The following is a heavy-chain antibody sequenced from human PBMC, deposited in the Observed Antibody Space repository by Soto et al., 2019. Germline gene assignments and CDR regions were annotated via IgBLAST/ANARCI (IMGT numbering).Heavy chain of an antibody. Sequence: PGGSLRLSCAALGLTVRGKKYITWVRQAPGKGLEWVSALYDVDGTYYADSVKGRFTISRDNSKNTVSLQMSSLRAEDTAVYFCAKDYRAGSGDAFDIWGQGTMVTVSS. J-gene: IGHJ3*02. CDR2: LYDVDGT. D-gene: IGHD1-1*01. CDR1: GLTVRGKKY. V-gene: IGHV3-53*01. CDR3: AKDYRAGSGDAFDI.